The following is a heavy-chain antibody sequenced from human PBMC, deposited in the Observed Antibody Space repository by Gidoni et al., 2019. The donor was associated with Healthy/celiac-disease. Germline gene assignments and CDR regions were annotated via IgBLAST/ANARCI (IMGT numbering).Heavy chain of an antibody. CDR1: GYTFTSYA. J-gene: IGHJ5*02. V-gene: IGHV1-3*01. Sequence: QVQLVQSGAAVKKPGASVKVSCKASGYTFTSYAMHWVRQAPGQRLEWMGWINAGNGNTKYSQKFQGRVTITRDTSASTAYMELSSLRSEDTAVYYCAREDRMTTVRGWFDPWGQGTLVTVSS. CDR2: INAGNGNT. D-gene: IGHD4-17*01. CDR3: AREDRMTTVRGWFDP.